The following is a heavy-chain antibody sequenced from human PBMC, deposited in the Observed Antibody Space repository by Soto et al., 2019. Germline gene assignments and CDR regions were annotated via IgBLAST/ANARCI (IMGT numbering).Heavy chain of an antibody. Sequence: SETLSLTCTVSGGSISSYYWSWIRQPPGKGLEWIGYISYSGSTNYNPSLKSRVTISVDTSKNQLSLKLSSVTAADTAVYYCARVGRYYDSSGYSVDFWGQGTLVTVSS. CDR3: ARVGRYYDSSGYSVDF. V-gene: IGHV4-59*01. J-gene: IGHJ4*02. D-gene: IGHD3-22*01. CDR1: GGSISSYY. CDR2: ISYSGST.